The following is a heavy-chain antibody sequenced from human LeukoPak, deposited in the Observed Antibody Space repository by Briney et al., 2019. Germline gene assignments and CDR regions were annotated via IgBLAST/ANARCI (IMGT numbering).Heavy chain of an antibody. Sequence: SETLSLTCTVSGGSISGYYWSWIRQPPGKGLEWIGYIYYSGSTNYNPSLKSRVTISVDTSKNQFSLKLSSVTAADTAVYYCARGMVRGVIFSAFDIWGQGTMVTVSS. V-gene: IGHV4-59*01. CDR3: ARGMVRGVIFSAFDI. J-gene: IGHJ3*02. D-gene: IGHD3-10*01. CDR1: GGSISGYY. CDR2: IYYSGST.